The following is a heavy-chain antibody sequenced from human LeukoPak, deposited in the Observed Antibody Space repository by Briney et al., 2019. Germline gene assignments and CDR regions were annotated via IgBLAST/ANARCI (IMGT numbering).Heavy chain of an antibody. CDR3: ARVIRYCSGGSCYTLDAFDI. J-gene: IGHJ3*02. CDR1: GFTFDDHG. Sequence: GGSLRLSCAASGFTFDDHGMSWVRQAPGKGLEWVSGINWNGYSTGYADSVRGRFTISRDNAKNSLYLQMNSLRAEDTAVYYCARVIRYCSGGSCYTLDAFDIWGQGTMVTVSS. V-gene: IGHV3-20*04. D-gene: IGHD2-15*01. CDR2: INWNGYST.